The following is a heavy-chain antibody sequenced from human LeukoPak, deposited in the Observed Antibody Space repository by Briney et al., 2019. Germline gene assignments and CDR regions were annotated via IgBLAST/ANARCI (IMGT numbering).Heavy chain of an antibody. J-gene: IGHJ5*02. CDR2: IYYSGST. D-gene: IGHD4-11*01. CDR3: ARERPYSNYDNWFDP. CDR1: GGSISSYY. V-gene: IGHV4-59*01. Sequence: PSETLSLTCTVSGGSISSYYWSWIRQPPGKGLEWIGYIYYSGSTNYNPSLKSRVTISVDTSKNQFSLKLSSVTAADTAVYYCARERPYSNYDNWFDPWGQGTLVTVSS.